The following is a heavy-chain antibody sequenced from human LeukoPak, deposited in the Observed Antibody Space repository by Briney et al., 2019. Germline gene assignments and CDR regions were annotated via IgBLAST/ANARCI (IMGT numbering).Heavy chain of an antibody. J-gene: IGHJ6*04. V-gene: IGHV3-48*03. CDR1: GFTFSSYE. CDR3: AELGITMIGGV. Sequence: GGSLRLSCAASGFTFSSYEMNWVRQAPGKGLEWVSYISSSGSTIYYADSVKGRFTISRDNAKNSLYLQMNSLRAEDTAVYYCAELGITMIGGVWGKGTAVIVSS. CDR2: ISSSGSTI. D-gene: IGHD3-10*02.